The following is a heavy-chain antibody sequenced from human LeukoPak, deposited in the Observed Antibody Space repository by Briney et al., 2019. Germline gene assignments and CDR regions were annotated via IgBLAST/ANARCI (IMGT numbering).Heavy chain of an antibody. V-gene: IGHV3-30*02. CDR2: IPNDGSNT. D-gene: IGHD2/OR15-2a*01. CDR1: GFTFSIYG. CDR3: AKDIGTTSLYNWFDP. Sequence: GGSLRLSCTASGFTFSIYGFHWVRQAPGKGLEWVATIPNDGSNTFYLDSVKGRFPISRDNSKNTLYLQMNSLRAEDTAVYYCAKDIGTTSLYNWFDPWGQGALVSVSS. J-gene: IGHJ5*02.